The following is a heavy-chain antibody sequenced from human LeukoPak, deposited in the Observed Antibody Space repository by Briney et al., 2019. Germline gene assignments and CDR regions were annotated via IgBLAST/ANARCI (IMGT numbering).Heavy chain of an antibody. D-gene: IGHD1-14*01. Sequence: PGRSLRLSCAASGFTFSSYGMHWVRQVPGKGLVWVARINPGGSSITYADSVKGRFTISRDNAKNTLYLQMDSLRAEDTGVYYCARSNQADDYWGQGTLVTVSS. CDR1: GFTFSSYG. CDR3: ARSNQADDY. J-gene: IGHJ4*02. CDR2: INPGGSSI. V-gene: IGHV3-74*01.